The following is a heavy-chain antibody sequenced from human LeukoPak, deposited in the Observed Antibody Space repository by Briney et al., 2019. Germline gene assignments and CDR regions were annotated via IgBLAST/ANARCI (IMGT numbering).Heavy chain of an antibody. D-gene: IGHD6-19*01. CDR3: ARARSGWTLGSMDV. CDR2: LSYDGSHT. V-gene: IGHV3-30*03. J-gene: IGHJ6*02. Sequence: GGSLRLSCATSGFTFSSYSMDWVRQAPGKGLEWVAVLSYDGSHTYYADSVKGRFTISRDNSKNTVYLQMNSLRGEDTAVYHCARARSGWTLGSMDVWGQGTSVTVSS. CDR1: GFTFSSYS.